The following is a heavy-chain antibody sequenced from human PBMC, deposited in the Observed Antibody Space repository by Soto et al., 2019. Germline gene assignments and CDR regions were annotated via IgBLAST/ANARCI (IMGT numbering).Heavy chain of an antibody. J-gene: IGHJ6*02. CDR2: INPNSGGT. Sequence: ASVKVSCKASGYTFTGYYMHWVRQAPGQGLEWMGWINPNSGGTNYAQKFQGWVTMTRDTSISTAYMELSRLRSDDTAVYYWARGGVDAAMVIYSYYGMDVWGQGTTVTVSS. CDR1: GYTFTGYY. V-gene: IGHV1-2*04. CDR3: ARGGVDAAMVIYSYYGMDV. D-gene: IGHD5-18*01.